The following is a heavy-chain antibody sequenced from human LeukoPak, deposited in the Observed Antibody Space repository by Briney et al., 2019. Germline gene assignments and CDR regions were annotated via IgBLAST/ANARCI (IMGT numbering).Heavy chain of an antibody. CDR3: AKHLWRDLLRFGEGYYFDY. CDR1: GYTFTKYF. D-gene: IGHD3-10*01. J-gene: IGHJ4*02. Sequence: GASVKVSCKASGYTFTKYFMHWVRQAPGQGLEWMGIINTGGGSTGYAQKFQGRVTTTRDTSTRTVYMELSSLRSEDTAVYYCAKHLWRDLLRFGEGYYFDYWGQGTLATVSS. CDR2: INTGGGST. V-gene: IGHV1-46*01.